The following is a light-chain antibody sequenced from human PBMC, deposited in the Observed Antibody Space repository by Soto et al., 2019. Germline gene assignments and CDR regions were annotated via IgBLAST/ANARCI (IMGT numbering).Light chain of an antibody. CDR3: QQYYAIPRT. CDR2: WAS. V-gene: IGKV4-1*01. CDR1: QSVLDRSNNKNY. J-gene: IGKJ1*01. Sequence: DIVMTQSPDSLAVSLGERAIINCKSSQSVLDRSNNKNYLTWYQQKPGQPPKPLIYWASTREFGVPDRFSGSGSGTDFTLPISSLQAEDVALYYWQQYYAIPRTCGQGPKVEIK.